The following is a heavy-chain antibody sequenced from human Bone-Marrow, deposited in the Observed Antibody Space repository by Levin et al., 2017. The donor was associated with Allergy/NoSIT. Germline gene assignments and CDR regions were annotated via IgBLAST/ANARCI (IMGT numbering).Heavy chain of an antibody. J-gene: IGHJ4*02. CDR2: INPSGGST. CDR1: GYTFTSYY. Sequence: GESLKISCKASGYTFTSYYMHWVRQAPGQGLEWLGIINPSGGSTSYAQKFQGRVTMTRDTSTSTAYMELSSLRSEDTAVYYCAREVTPRSFDYWGQGTLVTVSS. D-gene: IGHD5-18*01. V-gene: IGHV1-46*01. CDR3: AREVTPRSFDY.